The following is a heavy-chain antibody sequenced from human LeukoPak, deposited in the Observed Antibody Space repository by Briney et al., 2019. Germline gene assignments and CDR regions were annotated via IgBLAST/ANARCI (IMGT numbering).Heavy chain of an antibody. D-gene: IGHD5-12*01. CDR1: GYTFTNYY. J-gene: IGHJ4*02. CDR3: AREGEIGYDLSDY. V-gene: IGHV1-46*01. Sequence: ASVKVSCTASGYTFTNYYMNWVRQAPGQGLEWMGIINPSGGSTSYAQKFQGRVTVTRDTSTSTVYMELSSLRSEDTAMYYCAREGEIGYDLSDYWGQGTLVTVSS. CDR2: INPSGGST.